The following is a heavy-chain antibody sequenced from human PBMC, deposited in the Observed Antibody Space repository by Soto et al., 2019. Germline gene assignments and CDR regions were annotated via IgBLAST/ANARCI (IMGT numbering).Heavy chain of an antibody. Sequence: ASVKVSCKASGGTFSSYAISWVRQAPGQGLEWMGGIIPIFGTANYAQKFQGRVTITADESTSTAYMELSSLRSEDTAVYYCARVKAAAAYYLDYWGQGTLVTVSS. J-gene: IGHJ4*02. V-gene: IGHV1-69*13. CDR3: ARVKAAAAYYLDY. CDR1: GGTFSSYA. CDR2: IIPIFGTA. D-gene: IGHD6-13*01.